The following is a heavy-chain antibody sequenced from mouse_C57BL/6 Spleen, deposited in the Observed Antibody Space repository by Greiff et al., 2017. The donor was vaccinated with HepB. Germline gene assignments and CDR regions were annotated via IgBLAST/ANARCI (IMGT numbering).Heavy chain of an antibody. V-gene: IGHV5-16*01. Sequence: EVHLVESEGGLVQPGSSMKLSCTASGFTFSDYYMAWVRQVPEKGLEWVANINYDGSSTYYLDSLKSRFIISRDNAKNILYLQMSSLKSEDTATYYCARGKTGTGYFDYWGQGTTLTVSS. J-gene: IGHJ2*01. CDR1: GFTFSDYY. D-gene: IGHD4-1*01. CDR3: ARGKTGTGYFDY. CDR2: INYDGSST.